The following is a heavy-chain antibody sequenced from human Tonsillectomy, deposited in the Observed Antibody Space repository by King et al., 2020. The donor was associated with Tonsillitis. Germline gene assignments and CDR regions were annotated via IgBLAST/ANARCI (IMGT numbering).Heavy chain of an antibody. D-gene: IGHD3-10*01. J-gene: IGHJ4*02. CDR3: ARDYRETFRGVIIPFDY. V-gene: IGHV4-30-4*01. Sequence: VQLQESGPRLVKPSQTLSLACAVSGASISSGDYYWTWIRQPPGKGLEWIGYISYSGSTSYNPSLKSRVTISSDTSKNPFSLKLSSVTVADTAVYYCARDYRETFRGVIIPFDYWGQGTLVTVSS. CDR1: GASISSGDYY. CDR2: ISYSGST.